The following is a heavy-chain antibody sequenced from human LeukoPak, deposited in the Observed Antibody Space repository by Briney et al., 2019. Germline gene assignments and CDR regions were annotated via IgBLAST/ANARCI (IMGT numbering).Heavy chain of an antibody. CDR2: MNPNSGNT. D-gene: IGHD3-22*01. V-gene: IGHV1-8*01. Sequence: ASVKVSCKASGYTFTSYDINWVRQATGQGLEWMGWMNPNSGNTGYAQKFQGRVTMTRNTSISTAYMELSSLTSEDTAVYYCARGRWAYYYDSSGYKYWGQGTLVTVSS. J-gene: IGHJ4*02. CDR1: GYTFTSYD. CDR3: ARGRWAYYYDSSGYKY.